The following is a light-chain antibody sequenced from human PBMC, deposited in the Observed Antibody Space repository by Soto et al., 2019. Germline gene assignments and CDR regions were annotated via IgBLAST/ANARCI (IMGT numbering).Light chain of an antibody. Sequence: DIVMTQSPATLSSSPGERATLSFRASQSISISYLPCYQHKRGQAPRILLYGASSRATGIADRCSGSGCGADFTLTISRLEHEDFAVYYCQQYGSSPPITFGQGTRLEIK. CDR3: QQYGSSPPIT. J-gene: IGKJ5*01. CDR2: GAS. CDR1: QSISISY. V-gene: IGKV3-20*01.